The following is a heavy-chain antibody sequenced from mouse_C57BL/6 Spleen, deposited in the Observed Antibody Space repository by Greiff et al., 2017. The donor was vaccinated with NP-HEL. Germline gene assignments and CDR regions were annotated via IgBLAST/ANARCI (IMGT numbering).Heavy chain of an antibody. CDR1: GFTFSDYY. D-gene: IGHD2-10*01. V-gene: IGHV5-16*01. Sequence: EVKLMESEGGLVQPGSSMKLSCTASGFTFSDYYMAWVRQVPEKGLEWVANINYDGSSTYYLDSLKSRFIISRDNAKNILYLQMSSLKSEDTATYYCARGLLENYFDYWGQGTTLTVSS. J-gene: IGHJ2*01. CDR3: ARGLLENYFDY. CDR2: INYDGSST.